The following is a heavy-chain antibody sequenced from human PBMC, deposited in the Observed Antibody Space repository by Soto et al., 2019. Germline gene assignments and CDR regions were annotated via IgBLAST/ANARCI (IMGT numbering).Heavy chain of an antibody. CDR1: GFTFSSYW. CDR3: ARGYTMVRGVIISGFDY. D-gene: IGHD3-10*01. V-gene: IGHV3-7*01. CDR2: IKQDGSEK. J-gene: IGHJ4*02. Sequence: FLRLSCAASGFTFSSYWMSWVRQAPGKGLEWVANIKQDGSEKYYVDSVKGRFTISRDNAKNSLYLQMNSLRAEDTAVYYCARGYTMVRGVIISGFDYWGQGTLVTVSS.